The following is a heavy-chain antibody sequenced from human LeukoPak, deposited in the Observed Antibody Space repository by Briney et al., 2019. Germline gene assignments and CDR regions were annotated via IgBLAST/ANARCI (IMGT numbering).Heavy chain of an antibody. CDR2: IRYDGSNK. CDR1: GFTFSSYG. CDR3: AKDSGIAVAGRGTIDY. D-gene: IGHD6-19*01. Sequence: PGGSLRLSCAASGFTFSSYGMHWVRQAPGKGLEWVAFIRYDGSNKYYADSVKGRFTISGDNSKNTLYLQMNSLRAEDTAVYYCAKDSGIAVAGRGTIDYWGQGTLVTVSS. V-gene: IGHV3-30*02. J-gene: IGHJ4*02.